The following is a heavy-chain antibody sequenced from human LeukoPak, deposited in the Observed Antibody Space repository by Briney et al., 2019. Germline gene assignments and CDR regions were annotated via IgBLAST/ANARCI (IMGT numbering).Heavy chain of an antibody. D-gene: IGHD3-22*01. CDR3: ARVQYYDSSGYYGYWYFDL. CDR1: GYSISSGYY. J-gene: IGHJ2*01. V-gene: IGHV4-38-2*02. CDR2: IYHSGIT. Sequence: SETLSLTCTVSGYSISSGYYWGWIRQPPGKGLEWIGNIYHSGITYYNPSLKSRVSISVDTSKNQFSVNLTSVTAADTAVYYCARVQYYDSSGYYGYWYFDLWGRGTLVTVSS.